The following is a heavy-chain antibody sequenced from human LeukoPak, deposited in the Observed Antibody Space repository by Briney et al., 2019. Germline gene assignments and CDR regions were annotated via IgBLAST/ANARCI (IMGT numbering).Heavy chain of an antibody. CDR3: ARDPAQSAAGTFDY. V-gene: IGHV1-69*04. CDR2: IIPILGIA. CDR1: GGTFSSYT. D-gene: IGHD6-13*01. Sequence: SVKVSCKASGGTFSSYTISWVRQAPGQGLEWMGRIIPILGIANYAQKFQGRVTITADKSTSTAYMELSSLRSEDAAVYYCARDPAQSAAGTFDYWGQGTLVTVSS. J-gene: IGHJ4*02.